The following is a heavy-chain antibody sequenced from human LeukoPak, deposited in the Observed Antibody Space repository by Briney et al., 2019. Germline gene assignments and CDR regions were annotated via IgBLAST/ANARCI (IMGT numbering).Heavy chain of an antibody. D-gene: IGHD6-13*01. CDR3: ARVDAVYSISWHFDY. CDR2: TYYSSKWYN. J-gene: IGHJ4*02. CDR1: RDSLSSNIAA. V-gene: IGHV6-1*01. Sequence: SQTLSLTRAISRDSLSSNIAASNGITHSPPRGGECLGRTYYSSKWYNDYAVSVKSRITINPDTSKNQFSLQLNSVTPEDTAVYYCARVDAVYSISWHFDYWGQGTLVTVSS.